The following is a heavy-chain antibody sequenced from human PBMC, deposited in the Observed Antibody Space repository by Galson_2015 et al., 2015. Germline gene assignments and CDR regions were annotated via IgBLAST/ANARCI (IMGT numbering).Heavy chain of an antibody. V-gene: IGHV3-7*01. CDR1: GFTFSNYW. D-gene: IGHD4-17*01. CDR3: ASWRTVTSPYYFDY. CDR2: IKHDGSDK. J-gene: IGHJ4*02. Sequence: SLRIGCEAYGFTFSNYWMSWVRQAPGKGLEWVANIKHDGSDKYYVDSVKGRFTISRDNAKNSLYLQMNSLRAEDTAVYYCASWRTVTSPYYFDYWGQGTLFTVSS.